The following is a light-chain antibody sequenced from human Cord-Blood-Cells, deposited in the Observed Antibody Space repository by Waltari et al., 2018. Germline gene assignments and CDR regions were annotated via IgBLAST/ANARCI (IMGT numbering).Light chain of an antibody. Sequence: QSVLTQPHSASGTPGQRVTISCSGSSSNIGSTTVNWYQKFPVTAPKLLNYSNRQRPSGVPDRVSGSKSGTSASLAICGLQSEDEGDYCFAAWDDSLNVWFGGGTKLTVL. CDR3: AAWDDSLNVW. V-gene: IGLV1-44*01. CDR1: SSNIGSTT. CDR2: SNR. J-gene: IGLJ3*02.